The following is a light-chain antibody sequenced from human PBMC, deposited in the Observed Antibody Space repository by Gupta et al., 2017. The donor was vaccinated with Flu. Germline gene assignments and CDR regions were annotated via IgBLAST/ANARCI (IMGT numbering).Light chain of an antibody. Sequence: QSVLTQPPSASGTPGQRVTISCSGSSSNIGRNTVNWYQQRPGTAPKLLIYTTNQRPSGVPDRFSGSKSGTSASLAISGLQSDDEADYYCATWEDSLIVYVFGTGTKVTVL. J-gene: IGLJ1*01. CDR3: ATWEDSLIVYV. CDR1: SSNIGRNT. V-gene: IGLV1-44*01. CDR2: TTN.